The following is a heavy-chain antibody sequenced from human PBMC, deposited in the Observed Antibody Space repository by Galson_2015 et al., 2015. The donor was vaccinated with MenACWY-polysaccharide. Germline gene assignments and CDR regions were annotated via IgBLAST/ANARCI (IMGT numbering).Heavy chain of an antibody. CDR3: AKRASGWFVL. J-gene: IGHJ4*02. CDR2: ISDSGGNT. D-gene: IGHD6-13*01. Sequence: PLRLSRAASEFTFSNCAMSWVRQAPGKGLEWVSAISDSGGNTYYADSVKGRFTISRDNSKNTLYLQMNNLRAEDTAVYYCAKRASGWFVLWGQGTLVTVSS. V-gene: IGHV3-23*01. CDR1: EFTFSNCA.